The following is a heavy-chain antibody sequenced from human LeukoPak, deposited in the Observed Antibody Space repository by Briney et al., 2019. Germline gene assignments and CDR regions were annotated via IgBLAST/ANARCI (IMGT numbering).Heavy chain of an antibody. D-gene: IGHD3-10*01. CDR2: INHSGST. J-gene: IGHJ6*02. CDR3: ARGRSSVWFGELNVNPRTYYYYYGMDV. V-gene: IGHV4-34*01. CDR1: DGSFSGYY. Sequence: PSETLSLTCAVYDGSFSGYYWSWIRQPPGKGLEWIGEINHSGSTNYNPSLKSRVTISVDTSKNQFSLKLSSVTAADTAVYYCARGRSSVWFGELNVNPRTYYYYYGMDVWGQGTTVTVSS.